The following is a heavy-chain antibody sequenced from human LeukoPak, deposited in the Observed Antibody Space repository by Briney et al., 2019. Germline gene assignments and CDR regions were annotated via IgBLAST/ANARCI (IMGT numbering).Heavy chain of an antibody. Sequence: PGGSLRLSCAASGFTFSSYSMNWVRQAPGKGLEWVGRIKSKTDGGTTDYAAPVKGRFIISRDDSQNTLYLQMNSLKTEDTAVYYCTTGSGYYYGRSAGFDYWGQETLVTVPS. J-gene: IGHJ4*02. CDR2: IKSKTDGGTT. CDR1: GFTFSSYS. V-gene: IGHV3-15*07. D-gene: IGHD3-22*01. CDR3: TTGSGYYYGRSAGFDY.